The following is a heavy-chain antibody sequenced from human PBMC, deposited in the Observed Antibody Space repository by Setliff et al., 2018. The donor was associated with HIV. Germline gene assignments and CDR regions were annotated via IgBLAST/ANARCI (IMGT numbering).Heavy chain of an antibody. CDR3: ASPGSLYFDY. J-gene: IGHJ4*02. CDR2: IGAHNGNT. Sequence: ASVKVSCKASGYTFTSYGISWVRQAPGQGLEWMGWIGAHNGNTIYAQKFQDRVTMTTDTSTNTAYMDLRSLRSDDTAVYYCASPGSLYFDYWGQGTLVTVSS. V-gene: IGHV1-18*01. CDR1: GYTFTSYG.